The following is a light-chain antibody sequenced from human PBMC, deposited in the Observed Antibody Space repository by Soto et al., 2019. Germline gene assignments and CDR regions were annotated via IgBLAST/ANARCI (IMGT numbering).Light chain of an antibody. CDR3: ATWDDSLNGWV. J-gene: IGLJ3*02. CDR2: ANK. V-gene: IGLV1-44*01. Sequence: QSVLTQPPSASGTPGQRGTISCSGSSSNIGGNTVNWYQQLPGTAPKLLMFANKERPSGVPDRFSASKSGTSASLAINGLQSDDEADYYCATWDDSLNGWVFGGGTKVTVL. CDR1: SSNIGGNT.